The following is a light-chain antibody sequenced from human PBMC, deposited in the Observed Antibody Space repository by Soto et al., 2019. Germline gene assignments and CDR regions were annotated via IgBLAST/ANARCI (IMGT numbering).Light chain of an antibody. Sequence: QSVLTQPPSASGTPGQRVTISCSGSRSDIGSNYVYWYQHLPGMAPKLLTYRNDQRPSGVPDRISGSRSGTSASLAIIGLRSEDEADYYCASWDDTLSVPIFGGGTKLTVL. V-gene: IGLV1-47*01. CDR1: RSDIGSNY. CDR3: ASWDDTLSVPI. J-gene: IGLJ2*01. CDR2: RND.